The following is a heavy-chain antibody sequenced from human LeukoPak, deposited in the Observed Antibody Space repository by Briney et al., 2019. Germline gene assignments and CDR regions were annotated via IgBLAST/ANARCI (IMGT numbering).Heavy chain of an antibody. CDR2: IYYSGST. CDR1: GGSVSSGSYY. D-gene: IGHD5-18*01. V-gene: IGHV4-61*01. CDR3: SRTAPGYSYGYIDY. Sequence: SETLSLTCTVSGGSVSSGSYYWSWIRQPPGKGLEWIGYIYYSGSTYYNPSLKSRVTISVDTSKNQFSLKLSSVTAADTAVYYCSRTAPGYSYGYIDYWGQGTLVTVSS. J-gene: IGHJ4*02.